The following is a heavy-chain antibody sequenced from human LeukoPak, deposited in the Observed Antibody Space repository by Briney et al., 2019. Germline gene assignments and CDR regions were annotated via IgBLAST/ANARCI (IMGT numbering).Heavy chain of an antibody. V-gene: IGHV4-34*01. J-gene: IGHJ4*02. CDR2: IHHSGST. D-gene: IGHD5-24*01. CDR1: GGSFSAYY. CDR3: ATEEGYNAY. Sequence: KPSETLSLTCAAYGGSFSAYYWSWIRQSPGKGLEWIGEIHHSGSTKYNPSLKSRVTISVDMSQSQFSLKLTSVTAADTAVYYCATEEGYNAYWGQGILVTVSS.